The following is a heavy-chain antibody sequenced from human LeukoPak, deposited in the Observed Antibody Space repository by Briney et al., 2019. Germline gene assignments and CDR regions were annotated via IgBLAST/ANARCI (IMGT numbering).Heavy chain of an antibody. Sequence: GGSLRLSCAASGFTFSSYSMNWVRQAPGKGLEWVSSISSSSSYIYYADSVKGRFTISRDNAKNSLYLQMNSLRAEDTAVYYCASPRPPGSLPFGYWGQGTLVTVSS. V-gene: IGHV3-21*01. J-gene: IGHJ4*02. CDR2: ISSSSSYI. CDR3: ASPRPPGSLPFGY. D-gene: IGHD3-10*01. CDR1: GFTFSSYS.